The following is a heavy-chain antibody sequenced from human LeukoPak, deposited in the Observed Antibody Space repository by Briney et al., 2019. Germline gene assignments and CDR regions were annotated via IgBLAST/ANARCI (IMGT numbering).Heavy chain of an antibody. J-gene: IGHJ4*02. CDR1: GFTFSNYD. V-gene: IGHV3-30*18. D-gene: IGHD6-19*01. CDR3: AKDLDQYSSGWFPYFDY. CDR2: ISYDGSKK. Sequence: GGSLRLSCEASGFTFSNYDMHWVRQGPGKGLEWLAVISYDGSKKDYADSVKGRFTISRDNSKNTLYLQMNSLRAEDTAVYYCAKDLDQYSSGWFPYFDYWGQGTLVTVSS.